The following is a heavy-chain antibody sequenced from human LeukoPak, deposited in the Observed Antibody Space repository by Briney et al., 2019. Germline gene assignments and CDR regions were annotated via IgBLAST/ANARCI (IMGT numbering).Heavy chain of an antibody. CDR1: GYSLTSHW. J-gene: IGHJ4*02. CDR3: ARPPQYYYSSKKYYFDY. CDR2: FYPDDSDT. V-gene: IGHV5-51*01. Sequence: PGESLKISCKGSGYSLTSHWIARVRQVSGQGLEWVGIFYPDDSDTRYHPSFQGQATISADKSISTAYLQWSSLKASDTAIYYCARPPQYYYSSKKYYFDYWGQGTLVTVSS. D-gene: IGHD3-10*01.